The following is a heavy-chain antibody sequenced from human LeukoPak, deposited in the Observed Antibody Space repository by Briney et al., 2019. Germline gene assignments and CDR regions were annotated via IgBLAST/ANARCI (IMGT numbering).Heavy chain of an antibody. V-gene: IGHV3-23*01. CDR2: ISGSGGST. CDR1: GFTFSSYA. CDR3: AKPIAYYDILSLFDP. D-gene: IGHD3-9*01. Sequence: GGSLRLSCAASGFTFSSYAMSWVRQAPGKGREWVSAISGSGGSTYYADSVKGRFTISRDNSKNTLYLQMNSLRAEDTAVYYCAKPIAYYDILSLFDPWGQGTLVTVSS. J-gene: IGHJ5*02.